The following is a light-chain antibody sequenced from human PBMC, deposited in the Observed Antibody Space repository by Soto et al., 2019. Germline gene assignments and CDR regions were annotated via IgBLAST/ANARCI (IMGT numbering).Light chain of an antibody. CDR1: QDIRNY. Sequence: DIQMTQSPSSLSASIGDRVTITCQASQDIRNYLNWYQHKAGKAPQLLIFDASNLQRGVPSRFSGSGSGTDFTFTISSLQPEDIATYYGQQYSNSPSFTFGPGTKVDIK. V-gene: IGKV1-33*01. J-gene: IGKJ3*01. CDR2: DAS. CDR3: QQYSNSPSFT.